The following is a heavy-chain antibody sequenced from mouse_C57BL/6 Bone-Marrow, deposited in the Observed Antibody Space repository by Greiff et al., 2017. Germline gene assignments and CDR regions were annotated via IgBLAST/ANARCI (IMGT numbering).Heavy chain of an antibody. CDR2: ISYSGST. V-gene: IGHV3-8*01. J-gene: IGHJ1*03. CDR1: GYSITSDY. Sequence: VQLQQSGPGLAKPSQTLSLTCSVTGYSITSDYWNWIRKFPGNKLEYMGYISYSGSTYYNPSLKSRISITRDTSKNQYYLRMNSVTTEDTATYYCARYGYYGSSSYWYFDVWGTGTTVTVSS. D-gene: IGHD1-1*01. CDR3: ARYGYYGSSSYWYFDV.